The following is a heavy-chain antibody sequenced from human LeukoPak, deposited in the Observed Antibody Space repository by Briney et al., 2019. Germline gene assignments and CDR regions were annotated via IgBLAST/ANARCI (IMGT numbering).Heavy chain of an antibody. J-gene: IGHJ3*02. CDR2: ISSSSSYI. D-gene: IGHD6-19*01. V-gene: IGHV3-21*01. CDR1: GFTFSSYS. CDR3: AGETGAVASDAFDI. Sequence: GGSLRLSCAASGFTFSSYSMSWVRQAPGKGLEWVSSISSSSSYIYYADSVKGRFTISRDNAKNSLYLQMNSLRAEDTAVYYCAGETGAVASDAFDIWGQGTMVTVSS.